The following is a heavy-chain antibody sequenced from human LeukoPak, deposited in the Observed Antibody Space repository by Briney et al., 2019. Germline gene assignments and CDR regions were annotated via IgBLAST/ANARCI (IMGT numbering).Heavy chain of an antibody. J-gene: IGHJ5*02. CDR3: AKDHWPYSGGWYHP. CDR1: GFTFSSYA. Sequence: GGSLRLSCAASGFTFSSYAMSWVRQAPGKGLEWVSAISGSGGSTYYADSVKGRFTISRDNSKNTLYLQMNSLRAEDTAVYYCAKDHWPYSGGWYHPWGQGTLVTVSS. V-gene: IGHV3-23*01. D-gene: IGHD6-19*01. CDR2: ISGSGGST.